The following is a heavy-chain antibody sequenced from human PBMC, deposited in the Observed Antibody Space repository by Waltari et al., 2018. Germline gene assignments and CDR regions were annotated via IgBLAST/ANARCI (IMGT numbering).Heavy chain of an antibody. CDR1: GGSISSYY. J-gene: IGHJ5*02. D-gene: IGHD6-13*01. V-gene: IGHV4-59*01. CDR2: IYYSGST. CDR3: ARGGSTFDP. Sequence: QVQLQESGPGLVKPSETLSLTCTVSGGSISSYYWSWIRQPPGKGLEWIGYIYYSGSTNYNPSLKSRVTISVDTSKNQFSLKLSSVTAADTAVYYCARGGSTFDPWGQGTLVTVSS.